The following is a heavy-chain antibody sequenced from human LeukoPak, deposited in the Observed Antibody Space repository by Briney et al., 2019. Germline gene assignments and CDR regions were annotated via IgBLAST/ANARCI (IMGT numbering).Heavy chain of an antibody. D-gene: IGHD4-17*01. V-gene: IGHV1-69*04. CDR1: GGTFSSYA. J-gene: IGHJ4*02. CDR2: IIPILGIA. CDR3: ARATVTQDY. Sequence: ASVKVSCKASGGTFSSYAISWVRQAPGQGLEWMGRIIPILGIANYAQKFQGRVTITRDTSASTAYMELSSLRSEDTAVYYCARATVTQDYWGQGTLVTVSS.